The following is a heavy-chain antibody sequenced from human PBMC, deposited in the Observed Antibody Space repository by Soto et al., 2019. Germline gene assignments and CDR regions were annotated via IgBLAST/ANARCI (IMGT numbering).Heavy chain of an antibody. D-gene: IGHD2-15*01. Sequence: SLRLPCAAAGFTFSSYGMHWVRTAPGKGLEWVAVISYDGSNKYYADSVRGRFTISRDDSKNTLYLQMNGLRAEDTAMYYCARDGCNGGACLVDPWGQGTLVTVSS. CDR1: GFTFSSYG. V-gene: IGHV3-30*03. J-gene: IGHJ5*02. CDR2: ISYDGSNK. CDR3: ARDGCNGGACLVDP.